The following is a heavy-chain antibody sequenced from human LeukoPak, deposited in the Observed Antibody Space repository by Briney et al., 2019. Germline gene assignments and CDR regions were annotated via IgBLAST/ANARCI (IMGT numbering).Heavy chain of an antibody. CDR2: FDPEDGET. CDR1: GYTLTELS. Sequence: ASVKVSCKVSGYTLTELSMHWVRQAPAKGLEWMGGFDPEDGETIYAQKFQGRVTMTEDTSTDTAYMELSSLRSEDTAVYYCATDAGYSYGLDYWGQGTLVTVSS. D-gene: IGHD5-18*01. CDR3: ATDAGYSYGLDY. J-gene: IGHJ4*02. V-gene: IGHV1-24*01.